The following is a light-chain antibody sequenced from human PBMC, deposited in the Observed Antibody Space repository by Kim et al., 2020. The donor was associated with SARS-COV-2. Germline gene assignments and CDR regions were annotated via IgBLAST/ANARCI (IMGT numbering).Light chain of an antibody. V-gene: IGKV3-20*01. CDR1: QSVSSSY. J-gene: IGKJ2*01. CDR3: QQYGISPYT. Sequence: EIVLTQSPGTLSLSPGERATLSCRASQSVSSSYLAWYQQKPGQAPRLLIYGASSRATGIPDRFSGSGSGTDFTLTISRLEPEYFAVYYCQQYGISPYTFGQGTKVDIK. CDR2: GAS.